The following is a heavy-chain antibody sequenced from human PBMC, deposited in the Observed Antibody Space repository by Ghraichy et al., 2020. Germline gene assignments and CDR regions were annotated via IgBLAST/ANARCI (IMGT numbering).Heavy chain of an antibody. CDR1: GFTFSSYS. V-gene: IGHV3-21*01. CDR2: ISSSSSYI. D-gene: IGHD2-21*02. CDR3: ARIPYCGGDCPLYYYYGMDV. Sequence: GESLNISCAASGFTFSSYSMSWVRQAPGKGLEWVSSISSSSSYIYYADSVRGRFTISRDNAKNSLYLQMNSLRAEDTAVYYCARIPYCGGDCPLYYYYGMDVWGQGTTVTVSS. J-gene: IGHJ6*02.